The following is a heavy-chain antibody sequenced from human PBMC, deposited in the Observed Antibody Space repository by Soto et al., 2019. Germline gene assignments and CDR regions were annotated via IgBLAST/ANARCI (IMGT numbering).Heavy chain of an antibody. CDR2: IYGSSSTM. CDR1: GFTFIAFS. CDR3: ARDRPVDY. Sequence: GGSLRLYCVGSGFTFIAFSMNWVRQAPGKGLEWISYIYGSSSTMYYADSVKGRFSISRDNAKSSLYLQMNNLTHEDTAVYYCARDRPVDYWGQGT. J-gene: IGHJ4*02. V-gene: IGHV3-48*02.